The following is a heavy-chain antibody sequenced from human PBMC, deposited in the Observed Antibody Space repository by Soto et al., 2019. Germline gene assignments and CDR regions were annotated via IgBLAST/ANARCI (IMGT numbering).Heavy chain of an antibody. CDR2: IKKDGSEK. J-gene: IGHJ4*02. D-gene: IGHD6-19*01. CDR3: VAGSGWLPDF. Sequence: EVQLVESGGGLVQPRGSLRLSCAASGFSFGTYWMNWVRQAPGKGLEWVAIIKKDGSEKLYVDSVKGRFTISRDNARNSLYLEMNSLRGEDTAVYYCVAGSGWLPDFWGQGTLVTVSS. V-gene: IGHV3-7*01. CDR1: GFSFGTYW.